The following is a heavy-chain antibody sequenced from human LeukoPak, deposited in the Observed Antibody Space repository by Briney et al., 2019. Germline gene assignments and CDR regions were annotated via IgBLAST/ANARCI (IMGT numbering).Heavy chain of an antibody. J-gene: IGHJ5*02. D-gene: IGHD1-26*01. CDR2: INHSGST. CDR1: GGSFSGYY. Sequence: PSETLSLTCAVYGGSFSGYYWNWIRQPPGKGLEWIGEINHSGSTNYNPSLKSRVTISVDTSKNQFSLKLSSVTAADTAVYYCARALGAWGQGTLVTVSS. V-gene: IGHV4-34*01. CDR3: ARALGA.